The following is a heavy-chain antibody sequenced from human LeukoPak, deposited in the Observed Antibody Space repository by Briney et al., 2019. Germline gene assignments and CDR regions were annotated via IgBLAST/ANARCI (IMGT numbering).Heavy chain of an antibody. CDR2: INPNSGGT. CDR3: AASPNRWFGESPVTWLHYGMDV. Sequence: GASVKVSCKASGYTFTGYYMHWVRQAPGQGLEWMGWINPNSGGTNYAQKFQGRVTMTRDTSISTAYMELSRLRSDDTAVYYCAASPNRWFGESPVTWLHYGMDVWGKGTTVTVSS. D-gene: IGHD3-10*01. V-gene: IGHV1-2*02. CDR1: GYTFTGYY. J-gene: IGHJ6*04.